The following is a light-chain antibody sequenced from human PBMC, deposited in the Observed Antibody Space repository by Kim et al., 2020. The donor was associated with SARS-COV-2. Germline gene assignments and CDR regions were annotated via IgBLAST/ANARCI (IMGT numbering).Light chain of an antibody. V-gene: IGLV4-60*03. CDR2: VEYGGDY. J-gene: IGLJ3*02. CDR3: ETWDTDTRV. Sequence: QPVLTQSSSASASLGSSVKVTRTLSSGHNTYSVAWHQQHPGKAPRYLLKVEYGGDYSRGSGVPDRFSGYRSGADRYLTISNLQSEDEADYYCETWDTDTRVFGGGTQLTVL. CDR1: SGHNTYS.